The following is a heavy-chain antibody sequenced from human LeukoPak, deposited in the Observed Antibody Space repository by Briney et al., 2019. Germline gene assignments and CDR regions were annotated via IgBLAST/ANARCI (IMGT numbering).Heavy chain of an antibody. D-gene: IGHD3-16*01. V-gene: IGHV3-30*18. Sequence: PGGSLRLSCAASGFTFSSYGMHWVRQAPGKGLEWVAVISYDGGNKYYADSVKGRFTISRDNSKNTLYLQMNSLRAEDTAVYYCVKRLGRGLDYWGQGTLVTVSS. CDR1: GFTFSSYG. CDR3: VKRLGRGLDY. CDR2: ISYDGGNK. J-gene: IGHJ4*02.